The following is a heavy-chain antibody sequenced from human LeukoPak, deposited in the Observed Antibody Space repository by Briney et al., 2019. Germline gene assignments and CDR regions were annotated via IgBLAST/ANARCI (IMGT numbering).Heavy chain of an antibody. CDR2: IKSKSDGGTT. D-gene: IGHD3-22*01. J-gene: IGHJ4*02. V-gene: IGHV3-15*01. Sequence: GGSLRLSCAASGFTFSNAWMSWVRQTPGKGLEWVGRIKSKSDGGTTDYAAPVKGRFTISRDDSKNTLYLQMNSLKTEDTAVYYCITFSMIVVVITDWGQGTLVTVSS. CDR3: ITFSMIVVVITD. CDR1: GFTFSNAW.